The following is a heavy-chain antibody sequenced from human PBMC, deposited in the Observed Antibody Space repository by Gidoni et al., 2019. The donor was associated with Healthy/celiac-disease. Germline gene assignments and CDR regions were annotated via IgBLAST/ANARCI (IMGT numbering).Heavy chain of an antibody. CDR3: ARVILQLWYSSGWFDP. CDR1: GGSSSSSSYY. D-gene: IGHD5-18*01. Sequence: QLQLQESGPGLVKPSETLSRTCPVSGGSSSSSSYYWGWIRQPAGKGLEWIGSIYYSGRTYYHPSLKRRVTISVVTSKNQFSLKLSSVPAADTAVYSWARVILQLWYSSGWFDPWGQGTLVTVSS. CDR2: IYYSGRT. J-gene: IGHJ5*02. V-gene: IGHV4-39*01.